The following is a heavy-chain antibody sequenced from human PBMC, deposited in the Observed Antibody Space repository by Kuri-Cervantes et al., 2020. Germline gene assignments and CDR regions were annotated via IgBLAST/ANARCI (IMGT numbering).Heavy chain of an antibody. D-gene: IGHD6-19*01. J-gene: IGHJ4*02. CDR2: INAGNGNT. Sequence: ASVKVSCKASGYTFTSYAMHWVRQAPGQRLEWMGWINAGNGNTKYSQKFQGRVTITRDTSASTAYMELSSLRSEDTAVYYCVRGELYGSGNPSLDYWGQGTLVTVSS. CDR1: GYTFTSYA. CDR3: VRGELYGSGNPSLDY. V-gene: IGHV1-3*01.